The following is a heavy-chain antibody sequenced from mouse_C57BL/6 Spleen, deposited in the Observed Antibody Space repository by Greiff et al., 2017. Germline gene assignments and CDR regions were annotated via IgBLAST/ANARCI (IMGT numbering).Heavy chain of an antibody. J-gene: IGHJ1*03. CDR3: AKNFDYDAVWYFDV. Sequence: VQLKESGPGLVQPSQSLSITCTVSGFSLTSYGVHWVRQSPGKGLEWLGVIWRGGSTDYNAAFMSRLSITKDNSKSQVFFKMNSLQADDTAIYYCAKNFDYDAVWYFDVWGTGTTVTVSS. D-gene: IGHD2-4*01. V-gene: IGHV2-5*01. CDR2: IWRGGST. CDR1: GFSLTSYG.